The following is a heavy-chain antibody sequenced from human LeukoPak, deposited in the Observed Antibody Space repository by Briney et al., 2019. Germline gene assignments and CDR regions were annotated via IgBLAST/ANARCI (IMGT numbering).Heavy chain of an antibody. Sequence: ASVKVSCKASGYTFTSYDINWVRQATGRGLEWMGWMNPNSGNTGYAQKFQGRVTMTRNTSISTAYMELSSLRSEDTAVYYCARDVAAAAGSYFDYWGQGTLVTVSS. CDR1: GYTFTSYD. V-gene: IGHV1-8*01. D-gene: IGHD2-15*01. CDR2: MNPNSGNT. J-gene: IGHJ4*02. CDR3: ARDVAAAAGSYFDY.